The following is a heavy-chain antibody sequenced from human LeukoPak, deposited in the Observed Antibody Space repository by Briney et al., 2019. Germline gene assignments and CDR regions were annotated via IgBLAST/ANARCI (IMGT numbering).Heavy chain of an antibody. J-gene: IGHJ6*03. V-gene: IGHV3-13*01. D-gene: IGHD1-1*01. CDR2: IGTASDT. Sequence: PGGSLRLSCAASGVTFSSFDMHWVRHPTGQGLEWVSTIGTASDTYYPGSVEGRFTLSRDNAKNSLYLQMNSLTAGDTAVYYCARGPPRGKYYYMDVWGKGTTVTVSS. CDR3: ARGPPRGKYYYMDV. CDR1: GVTFSSFD.